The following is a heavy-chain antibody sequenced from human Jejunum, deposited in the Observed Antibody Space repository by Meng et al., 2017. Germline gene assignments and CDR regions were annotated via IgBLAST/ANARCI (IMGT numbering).Heavy chain of an antibody. J-gene: IGHJ5*02. D-gene: IGHD1-26*01. CDR1: GGSISGYY. CDR3: ARFQWEVRWFDP. Sequence: SETLSLTCTVSGGSISGYYWSWIRQPPGKGLEWIGYIYSMGSTNYNPSLKSRVTISVDTSKNQFSLKLSSVTAADTAVYYCARFQWEVRWFDPWGQGTLVTVSS. V-gene: IGHV4-59*01. CDR2: IYSMGST.